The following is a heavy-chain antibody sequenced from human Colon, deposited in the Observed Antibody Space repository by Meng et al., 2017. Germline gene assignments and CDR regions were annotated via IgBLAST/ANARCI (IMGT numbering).Heavy chain of an antibody. V-gene: IGHV1-2*02. Sequence: ASSKVFCCASCYTFTGYYMHWVLQAPGQGLEWMVWINPNSGGTTYAQKFQGRVTMTRDTSISTAYMELSRLRSDDTAVYYCARLKYSGSYSQSVFDYWGQGTLVTVSS. J-gene: IGHJ4*02. CDR3: ARLKYSGSYSQSVFDY. CDR1: CYTFTGYY. CDR2: INPNSGGT. D-gene: IGHD1-26*01.